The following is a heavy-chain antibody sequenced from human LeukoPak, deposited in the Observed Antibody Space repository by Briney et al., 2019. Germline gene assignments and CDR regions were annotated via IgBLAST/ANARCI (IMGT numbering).Heavy chain of an antibody. Sequence: GGSLRLSCAASGFTFDDYGMSWVRQAPGKGLEWVSGINWNGGSTGYADSVKGRFTISRDNAENSLYLQMNSLRAEDTALYYCARVAPAASSYYYYMDVWGKGTTVTVSS. J-gene: IGHJ6*03. D-gene: IGHD2-2*01. V-gene: IGHV3-20*04. CDR2: INWNGGST. CDR1: GFTFDDYG. CDR3: ARVAPAASSYYYYMDV.